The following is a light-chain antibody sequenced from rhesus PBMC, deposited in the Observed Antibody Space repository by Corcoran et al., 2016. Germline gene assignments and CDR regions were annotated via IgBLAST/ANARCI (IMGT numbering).Light chain of an antibody. V-gene: IGKV1-25*01. CDR2: EAS. CDR3: QHYYSTPYS. Sequence: DIQMTQSPSSLSASVGDRVTITCRANQGITNDLAWYQQKPGETPKLLIYEASSLQSGIPSRFGGSGSGTDFTLTISSLQPEDFATYYCQHYYSTPYSFGQGTKVEIK. CDR1: QGITND. J-gene: IGKJ2*01.